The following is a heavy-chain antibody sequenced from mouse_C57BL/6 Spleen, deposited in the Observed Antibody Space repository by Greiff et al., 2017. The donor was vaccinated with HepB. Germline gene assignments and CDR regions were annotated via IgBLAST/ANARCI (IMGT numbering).Heavy chain of an antibody. CDR1: GYTFTSYW. CDR3: ARSYGNYYAMDY. J-gene: IGHJ4*01. Sequence: QVQLKQSGAELVKPGASVKMSCKASGYTFTSYWITWVKQRPGQGLEWIGDIYPGSGSTNYNEKFKSKATLTVDTSSSTAYMQLSSLTSEDSAVYYCARSYGNYYAMDYWGQGTSVTVSS. CDR2: IYPGSGST. V-gene: IGHV1-55*01. D-gene: IGHD2-1*01.